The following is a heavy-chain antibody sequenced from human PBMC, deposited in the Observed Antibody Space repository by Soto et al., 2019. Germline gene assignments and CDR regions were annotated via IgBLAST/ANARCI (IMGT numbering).Heavy chain of an antibody. CDR1: GGSISSGDYY. Sequence: SETVSLTCTVSGGSISSGDYYWSWIRQPPGKGLEWIGYIYYSGSTYYNPSLKSRVTISVDTSKNQFSLKLSSVTAADTAVYYCARAYYYDSNWFDPWGQGTLVTVSS. CDR3: ARAYYYDSNWFDP. J-gene: IGHJ5*02. CDR2: IYYSGST. V-gene: IGHV4-30-4*01. D-gene: IGHD3-22*01.